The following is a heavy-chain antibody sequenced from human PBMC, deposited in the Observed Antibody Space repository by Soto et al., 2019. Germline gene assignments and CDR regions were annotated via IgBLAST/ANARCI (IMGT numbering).Heavy chain of an antibody. CDR2: MNPNIGNT. J-gene: IGHJ4*02. D-gene: IGHD1-26*01. CDR3: AREKGGGSYLDY. V-gene: IGHV1-8*01. CDR1: GYTFTSCD. Sequence: ASVKVSCKASGYTFTSCDINWVRQATGQGLEWMGWMNPNIGNTGYAQKFQGRVTMTRNTSISTAYMELSSLRSEDTAVYYCAREKGGGSYLDYWGQGTLVTVSS.